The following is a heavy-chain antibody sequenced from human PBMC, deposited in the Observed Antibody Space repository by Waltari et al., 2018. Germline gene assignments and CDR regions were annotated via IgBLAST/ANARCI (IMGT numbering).Heavy chain of an antibody. CDR2: IYGSGSGT. Sequence: QLQLQESGPGLVKPPETLSLTCAVSGGSVSSSYWSWIRQPPGKGLEWIGYIYGSGSGTNYNPSLKSRVTLSVDTSKSHFSLKLSSVTAADTAVYYCARYNTVTMYNSLDVWGRGVLVTVSS. CDR3: ARYNTVTMYNSLDV. V-gene: IGHV4-59*02. J-gene: IGHJ4*02. D-gene: IGHD4-4*01. CDR1: GGSVSSSY.